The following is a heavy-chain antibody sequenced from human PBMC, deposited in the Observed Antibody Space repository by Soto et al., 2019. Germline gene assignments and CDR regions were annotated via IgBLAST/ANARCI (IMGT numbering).Heavy chain of an antibody. CDR2: ISAYNGNT. CDR3: ARAVLLKYSSSKFGEDYYYYYMDV. J-gene: IGHJ6*03. Sequence: ASVKVSCKASGYTFTSYGISWVRQAPGQGLEWMGWISAYNGNTNYAQKLQGRVTMTTDTSTSTAYMELRSLGSDETAVYYCARAVLLKYSSSKFGEDYYYYYMDVWGKGTTVTVSS. CDR1: GYTFTSYG. V-gene: IGHV1-18*01. D-gene: IGHD6-6*01.